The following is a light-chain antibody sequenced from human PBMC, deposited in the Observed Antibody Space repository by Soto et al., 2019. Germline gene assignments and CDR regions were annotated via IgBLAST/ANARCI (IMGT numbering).Light chain of an antibody. Sequence: DIQMTQSPSSLSASVGDRVTITCRASQSISSYLNWYQQKPGKAPKLLIYAASSLQSGVPSRFSGSGSGTDFTLTISSLHPEDFAPYYCQQSYNTPSITFGQGTRLEIK. CDR2: AAS. V-gene: IGKV1-39*01. CDR3: QQSYNTPSIT. J-gene: IGKJ5*01. CDR1: QSISSY.